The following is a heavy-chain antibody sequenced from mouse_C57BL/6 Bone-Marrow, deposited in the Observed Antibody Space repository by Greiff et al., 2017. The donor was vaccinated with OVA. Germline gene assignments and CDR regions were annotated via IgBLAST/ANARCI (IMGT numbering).Heavy chain of an antibody. J-gene: IGHJ4*01. CDR2: IDPSDSYT. Sequence: QVQLQQPGAELVRPGTSVKLSCKASGYTFTSYWMHWVKQRPGQGLEWIGVIDPSDSYTNYNQKFKGKATLTVDTSSSTAYMQLSSLTSEDSAVYYCAREGGLRRGTSYYYAMDYWGQGTSVTVSS. CDR3: AREGGLRRGTSYYYAMDY. V-gene: IGHV1-59*01. D-gene: IGHD2-4*01. CDR1: GYTFTSYW.